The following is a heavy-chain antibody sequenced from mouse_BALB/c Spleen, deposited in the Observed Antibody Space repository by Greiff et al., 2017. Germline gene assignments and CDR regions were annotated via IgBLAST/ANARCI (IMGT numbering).Heavy chain of an antibody. V-gene: IGHV5-4*02. CDR2: ISDGGSYT. CDR3: AREGYYGPYAMDY. D-gene: IGHD1-1*01. J-gene: IGHJ4*01. Sequence: EVQRVESGGGLVKPGGSLKLSCAASGFTFSDYYMYWVRQTPEKRLEWVATISDGGSYTYYPDSVKGRVTISRDNAKNNLYLQMSSLKSEDTAMYYCAREGYYGPYAMDYWGQGTSVTVSS. CDR1: GFTFSDYY.